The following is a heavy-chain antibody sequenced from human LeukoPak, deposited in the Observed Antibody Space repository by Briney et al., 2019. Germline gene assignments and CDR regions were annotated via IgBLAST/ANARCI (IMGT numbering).Heavy chain of an antibody. D-gene: IGHD1-1*01. V-gene: IGHV4-4*09. CDR1: GVSISSYY. J-gene: IGHJ5*02. CDR2: IYTSGST. Sequence: SETLSLTCTVSGVSISSYYWSWIRQPPGKGLEWIGYIYTSGSTNYNPSLKSRVTISVDTSKNQFSLKLSSVAAADTAVYYCARRKGTGGNNWFDPWGQGTLVTVSS. CDR3: ARRKGTGGNNWFDP.